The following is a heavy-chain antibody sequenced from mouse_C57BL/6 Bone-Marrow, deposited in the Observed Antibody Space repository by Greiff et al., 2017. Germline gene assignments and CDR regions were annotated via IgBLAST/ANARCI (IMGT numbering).Heavy chain of an antibody. D-gene: IGHD2-3*01. Sequence: EVKLVESGEGLVKPGGSLKLSCAASGFTFSSYAMSWVRQTPEKRLEWVAYISSGGDYIYYADTVKGRFTISRDNARNTLYLQMSSLKSEDTAMYYVTRGGYDGYSYYAMDYWGQGTSVTVSS. CDR1: GFTFSSYA. J-gene: IGHJ4*01. CDR2: ISSGGDYI. V-gene: IGHV5-9-1*02. CDR3: TRGGYDGYSYYAMDY.